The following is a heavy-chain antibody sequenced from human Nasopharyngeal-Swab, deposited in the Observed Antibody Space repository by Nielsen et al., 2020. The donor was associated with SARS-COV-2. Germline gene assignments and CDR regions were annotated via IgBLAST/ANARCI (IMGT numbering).Heavy chain of an antibody. D-gene: IGHD5-12*01. J-gene: IGHJ4*02. CDR1: GFTFSNYN. V-gene: IGHV3-48*02. Sequence: GGSLRLSCAASGFTFSNYNMHWVRQAPGKGLEWISYISKSSSTVYYADSVKGRITISRDNAKSSLYLQMNRLTNEDTAVYYCAREGSFVAPDTFDRWGQGTLVTVFS. CDR3: AREGSFVAPDTFDR. CDR2: ISKSSSTV.